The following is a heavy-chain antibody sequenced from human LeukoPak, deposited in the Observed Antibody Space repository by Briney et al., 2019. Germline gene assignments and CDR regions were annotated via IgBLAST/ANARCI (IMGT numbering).Heavy chain of an antibody. J-gene: IGHJ4*02. CDR2: ISYDGSNK. Sequence: GGSLRLSCAASGFTFSSYGMHWVRQAPGKGLEWVAVISYDGSNKYYADSVKGRFTISRDNSKNTLYLQMNSLRAEDTAVYYCAKDRGIAVAVIDYWGQGTLVTVSS. D-gene: IGHD6-19*01. CDR1: GFTFSSYG. V-gene: IGHV3-30*18. CDR3: AKDRGIAVAVIDY.